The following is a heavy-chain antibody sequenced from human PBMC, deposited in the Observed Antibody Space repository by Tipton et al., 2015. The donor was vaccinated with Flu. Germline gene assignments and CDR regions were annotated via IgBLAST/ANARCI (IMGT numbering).Heavy chain of an antibody. CDR2: IKQDGSEK. CDR1: GFTFSSYW. V-gene: IGHV3-7*01. D-gene: IGHD2-8*01. CDR3: AKVPYCTNGVCFNLRGSYYFDY. J-gene: IGHJ4*02. Sequence: GSLRLSCAASGFTFSSYWMSWVRQAPGKGLEWVANIKQDGSEKYYVDSVKGRFTISRDNAKNSLYLQMNSLRAEDTAVYYCAKVPYCTNGVCFNLRGSYYFDYWGQGTLVTVSS.